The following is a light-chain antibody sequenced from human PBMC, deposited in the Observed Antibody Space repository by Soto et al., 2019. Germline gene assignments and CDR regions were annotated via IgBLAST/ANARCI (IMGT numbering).Light chain of an antibody. J-gene: IGKJ4*01. CDR2: SAS. CDR1: QAMSTY. Sequence: DIQLTQSPSFLSASIGDRVTISCRATQAMSTYLAWYQQKPGKAPKLLIYSASTLQSGVPSRFSGSGSGTWFTLTISSLQPKDFATYYCQQLKSYPLTFGGGTKVESK. V-gene: IGKV1-9*01. CDR3: QQLKSYPLT.